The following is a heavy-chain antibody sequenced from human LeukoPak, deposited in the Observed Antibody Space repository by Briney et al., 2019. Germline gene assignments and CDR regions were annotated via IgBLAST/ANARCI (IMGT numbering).Heavy chain of an antibody. CDR1: GDSISSSSHH. CDR3: ARHDGRGGATMGAFDS. J-gene: IGHJ4*02. D-gene: IGHD5-24*01. CDR2: IYYGRTT. V-gene: IGHV4-39*01. Sequence: SETLSLTCAVSGDSISSSSHHWGWIRQSPGKGLEWIGSIYYGRTTYYNPSLNSRVTISVLTSKNQFSLQLNSVTAADTAVYYCARHDGRGGATMGAFDSWGRDPWSPSPQ.